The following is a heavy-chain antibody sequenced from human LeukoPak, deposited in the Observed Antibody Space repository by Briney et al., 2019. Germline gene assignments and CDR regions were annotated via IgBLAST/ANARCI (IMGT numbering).Heavy chain of an antibody. V-gene: IGHV3-23*01. CDR2: MSGSGDDT. Sequence: GGSLRLSCAASGFPFSSYAMSWVRQAPGKGLEWVSGMSGSGDDTNYADPVKGRFTISRDNSKNTLYLQMNSLRAEDTAVYYCAKARSLYYYDSSGYFLPIYYFDYWGQGTRVTVSS. D-gene: IGHD3-22*01. CDR3: AKARSLYYYDSSGYFLPIYYFDY. J-gene: IGHJ4*02. CDR1: GFPFSSYA.